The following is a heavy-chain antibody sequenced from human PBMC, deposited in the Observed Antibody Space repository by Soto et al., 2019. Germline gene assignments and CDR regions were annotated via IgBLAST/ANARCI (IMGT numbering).Heavy chain of an antibody. V-gene: IGHV1-8*01. J-gene: IGHJ4*02. CDR2: MNPNSGNT. CDR1: GYTFTSHD. D-gene: IGHD4-17*01. CDR3: ARWDYGVYARFDY. Sequence: QVQLVQSGTEVKKPGASVKVSCKASGYTFTSHDINWVRQATGQGLEWMGWMNPNSGNTGYAQKFQGRVTMTRNTSISTAYRELSRLRSEDTAVYYCARWDYGVYARFDYWGQGTLVTVSS.